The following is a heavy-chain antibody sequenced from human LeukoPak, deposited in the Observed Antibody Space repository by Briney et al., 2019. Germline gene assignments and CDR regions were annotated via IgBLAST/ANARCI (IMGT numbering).Heavy chain of an antibody. D-gene: IGHD4-17*01. J-gene: IGHJ4*02. CDR3: ARDSRGDYPPQKNDY. Sequence: GASVKVSCKASGYTFTSYGISWVRQAPGQGLEWMGWISAYNGNTNYAQKLQGRVTMTTDTSTSTAYMELRSLRSDDTAVYYCARDSRGDYPPQKNDYWGQGTLVTVSS. CDR1: GYTFTSYG. CDR2: ISAYNGNT. V-gene: IGHV1-18*01.